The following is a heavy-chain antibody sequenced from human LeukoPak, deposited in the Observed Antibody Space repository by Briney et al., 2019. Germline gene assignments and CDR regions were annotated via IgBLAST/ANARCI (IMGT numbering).Heavy chain of an antibody. CDR1: GFTFSTYG. D-gene: IGHD5/OR15-5a*01. J-gene: IGHJ4*02. V-gene: IGHV3-66*01. CDR2: IYSGGST. Sequence: GGSLRLSCTASGFTFSTYGMHWVRQAPGKGLEWVSDIYSGGSTYYADSVKGRFTISRDNSKNTLYLQMNSLRAEDTAVYYCVRDGLSTTPLDYWGQGTLVTVSS. CDR3: VRDGLSTTPLDY.